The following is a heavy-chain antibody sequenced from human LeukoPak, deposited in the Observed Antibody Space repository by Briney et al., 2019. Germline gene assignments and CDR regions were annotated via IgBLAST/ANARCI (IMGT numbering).Heavy chain of an antibody. CDR3: ARGTVYYDILTGYYGRPPDAFGI. V-gene: IGHV4-34*01. CDR2: INHSGST. CDR1: GGSFSGYY. Sequence: PSETLSLTCAVYGGSFSGYYWSWIRQPPGKGLEWIGEINHSGSTNYNPSLKSRVTISVDTSKNQFSLKLSSVTAADTAVYYCARGTVYYDILTGYYGRPPDAFGIWGQGTMVTVSS. J-gene: IGHJ3*02. D-gene: IGHD3-9*01.